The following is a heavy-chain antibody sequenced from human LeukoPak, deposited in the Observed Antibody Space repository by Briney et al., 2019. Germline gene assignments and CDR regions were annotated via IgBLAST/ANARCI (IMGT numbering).Heavy chain of an antibody. J-gene: IGHJ5*02. CDR1: GYTFTDYY. CDR3: ARDVGYDSSGYWFDP. CDR2: INPDSGGT. D-gene: IGHD3-22*01. Sequence: ASVKVSCKASGYTFTDYYLHWVRQAPGQGLEWMGWINPDSGGTNYAQKFQGRVTMTRDTSISTAYMELSRLRSDDTAVYYCARDVGYDSSGYWFDPWGQGTLVTVSS. V-gene: IGHV1-2*02.